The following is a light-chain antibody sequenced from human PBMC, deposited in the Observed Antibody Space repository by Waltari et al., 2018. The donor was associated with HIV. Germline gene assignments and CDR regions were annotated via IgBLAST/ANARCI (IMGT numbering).Light chain of an antibody. CDR1: ASNVGTNA. CDR2: NES. J-gene: IGLJ2*01. V-gene: IGLV1-44*01. Sequence: QSVLTQPPSTSGTPGETVTLSCSGGASNVGTNAVNWYQQLPGTTPRFLIYNESQRPPGVPARFSGSKSGTSASLTISGLQSEDEADYYCTAWDDSLDGRVFGGGTKLTVL. CDR3: TAWDDSLDGRV.